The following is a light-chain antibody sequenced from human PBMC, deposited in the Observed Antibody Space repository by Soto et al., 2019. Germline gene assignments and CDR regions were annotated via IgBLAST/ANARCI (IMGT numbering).Light chain of an antibody. CDR2: DNY. Sequence: QALLTQPPSVSAAPGQKVTISCSGSNSNIGNNYVAWYRQVPGTVLKLLIHDNYKRASGIPARFSASKSGTSATLGITGLQTGDEADYYCGTWDTSLSAGVFGGGTKLTVL. V-gene: IGLV1-51*01. CDR3: GTWDTSLSAGV. CDR1: NSNIGNNY. J-gene: IGLJ2*01.